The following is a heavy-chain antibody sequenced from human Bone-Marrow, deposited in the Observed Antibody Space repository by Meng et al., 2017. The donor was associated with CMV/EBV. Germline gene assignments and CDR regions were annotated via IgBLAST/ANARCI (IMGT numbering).Heavy chain of an antibody. V-gene: IGHV1-8*01. CDR1: GYTFTSYD. J-gene: IGHJ5*02. Sequence: ASVKVSCKASGYTFTSYDINWVRQATGQGLEWMGWMNPNSGNTGYAQKFQDRVTMTTEKSTSTAYMELRSLRSDDTAVYYCARDLITMTPNWFDPWGQGTLVTVSS. CDR3: ARDLITMTPNWFDP. CDR2: MNPNSGNT. D-gene: IGHD3-22*01.